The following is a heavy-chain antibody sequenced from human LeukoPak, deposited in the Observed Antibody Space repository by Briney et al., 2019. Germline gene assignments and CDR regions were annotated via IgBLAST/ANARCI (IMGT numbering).Heavy chain of an antibody. V-gene: IGHV1-69*04. D-gene: IGHD4-11*01. CDR1: GGTFSSYA. CDR2: IIPILGIA. Sequence: ASVKVSCKASGGTFSSYAISWVRQAPGQGLEWMGRIIPILGIANYAQKFQGRVTITADKSTSTAYMELSSLRSEDTAVYYCARMGTVYGMDVWGQGTTVTVSS. J-gene: IGHJ6*02. CDR3: ARMGTVYGMDV.